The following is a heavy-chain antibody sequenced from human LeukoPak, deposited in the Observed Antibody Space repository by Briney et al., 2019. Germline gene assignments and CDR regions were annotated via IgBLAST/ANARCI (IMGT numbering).Heavy chain of an antibody. Sequence: SETLSLTCTVSGGSISSSSYSWGWIRQPPGKGLEWIGSIYYSGSTYYNPSLKSRVTISVDTSKNQFSLKLSSVTAADTAVYYCARRSNTARDDYWGQGTLVTVSS. CDR2: IYYSGST. V-gene: IGHV4-39*01. D-gene: IGHD5-18*01. CDR1: GGSISSSSYS. J-gene: IGHJ4*02. CDR3: ARRSNTARDDY.